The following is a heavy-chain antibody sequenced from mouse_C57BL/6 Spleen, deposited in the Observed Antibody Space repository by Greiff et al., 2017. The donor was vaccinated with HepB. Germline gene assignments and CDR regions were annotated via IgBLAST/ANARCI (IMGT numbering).Heavy chain of an antibody. CDR3: ARELARHYYGSSEGGY. CDR1: GFNIKDYY. V-gene: IGHV14-2*01. J-gene: IGHJ2*01. Sequence: DVKLQESGAELVKPGASVKLSCTASGFNIKDYYMHWVKQRTEQGLEWIGRIDPEDGETKYAPKFQGKATITADPASNTAYLQLSSLTSEDTAVYYWARELARHYYGSSEGGYWGKGTTLTVSS. CDR2: IDPEDGET. D-gene: IGHD1-1*01.